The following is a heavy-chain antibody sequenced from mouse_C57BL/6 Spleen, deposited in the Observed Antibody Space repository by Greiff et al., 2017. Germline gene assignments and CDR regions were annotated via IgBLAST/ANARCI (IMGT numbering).Heavy chain of an antibody. CDR2: IRSKSNNYAT. CDR3: VRFYYDYDSWYFDV. V-gene: IGHV10-1*01. J-gene: IGHJ1*03. D-gene: IGHD2-4*01. CDR1: GFSFNTYA. Sequence: EVKLVESGGGLVQPKGSLKLSCAASGFSFNTYAMNWVRQAPGKGLEWVARIRSKSNNYATYYADSVKDRFTISRDDSESMLYLQMNNLKTEDTAMYYCVRFYYDYDSWYFDVWGTGTTVTVSS.